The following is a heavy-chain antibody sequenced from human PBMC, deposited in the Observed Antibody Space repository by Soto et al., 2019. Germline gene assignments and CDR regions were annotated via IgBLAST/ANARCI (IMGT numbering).Heavy chain of an antibody. CDR3: ARGHYDILTGPFDY. Sequence: TWVRQAPGKGLEWVSYISSSSSTIYYADSVKGRFTISRDNAKNSLYLQMNSLRDEDTAVYYCARGHYDILTGPFDYWGQGTLVTVSS. J-gene: IGHJ4*02. D-gene: IGHD3-9*01. CDR2: ISSSSSTI. V-gene: IGHV3-48*02.